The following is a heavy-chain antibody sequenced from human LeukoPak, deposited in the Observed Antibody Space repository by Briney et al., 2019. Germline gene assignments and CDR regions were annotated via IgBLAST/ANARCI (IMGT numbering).Heavy chain of an antibody. Sequence: GGSLRLSCAASGFTFSSYWMHWVRQAPGKGLVWVSRINSDGSSTSYADSVKGRFTISRDNAKNTLYLQMNSLRAEDTAVYYCARGLGTNYGGYCTGGSCPVYWGQGTLVTVSS. CDR1: GFTFSSYW. J-gene: IGHJ4*02. CDR2: INSDGSST. CDR3: ARGLGTNYGGYCTGGSCPVY. V-gene: IGHV3-74*01. D-gene: IGHD2-15*01.